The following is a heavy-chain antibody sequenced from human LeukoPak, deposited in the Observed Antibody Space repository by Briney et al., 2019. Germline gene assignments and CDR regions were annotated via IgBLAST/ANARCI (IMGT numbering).Heavy chain of an antibody. D-gene: IGHD2-15*01. CDR3: AKDGGGSCYDD. Sequence: PGGSLRLSCAASGCTVSSNYMSWVRQAPGKGLEWVSAISGSGGSTYYADSVKGRFTISRDNSKNTLYLQMNSLRAEDTAVYYCAKDGGGSCYDDWGQGTLVTVSS. J-gene: IGHJ4*02. CDR1: GCTVSSNY. CDR2: ISGSGGST. V-gene: IGHV3-23*01.